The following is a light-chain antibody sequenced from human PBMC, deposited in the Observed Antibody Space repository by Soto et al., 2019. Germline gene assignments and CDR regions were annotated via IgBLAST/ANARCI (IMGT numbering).Light chain of an antibody. Sequence: QSALTQPASVSGSLGQSITISCIGTSSNIGSYNLVSWYQHQPGKAPKIMIFEVTKRPSGVSNRFTGSRSVNTASLTISGLQAEDEADYDCCSFAGTGTQYVFGSGTKLTVL. J-gene: IGLJ1*01. CDR1: SSNIGSYNL. CDR3: CSFAGTGTQYV. CDR2: EVT. V-gene: IGLV2-23*02.